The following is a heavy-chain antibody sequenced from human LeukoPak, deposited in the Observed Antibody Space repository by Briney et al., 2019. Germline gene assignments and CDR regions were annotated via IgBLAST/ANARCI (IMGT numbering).Heavy chain of an antibody. V-gene: IGHV3-15*01. J-gene: IGHJ4*02. CDR2: IKSKTDGGPI. CDR3: TTPFYYGSGSLYYPDC. Sequence: PGGSLRLSCAASGFTFSHAWMSWVRQAPGKGLEWVGGIKSKTDGGPIDYAAPVKGRFNISSDDSKNTLHLQMNRLTTEDTAVYYCTTPFYYGSGSLYYPDCWGQGTLVTV. D-gene: IGHD3-10*01. CDR1: GFTFSHAW.